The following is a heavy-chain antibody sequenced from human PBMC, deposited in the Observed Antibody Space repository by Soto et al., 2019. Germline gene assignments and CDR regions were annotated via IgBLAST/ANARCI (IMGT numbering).Heavy chain of an antibody. D-gene: IGHD3-22*01. CDR2: IKSKTDGGTP. CDR1: GSTFSNAW. Sequence: GSLRLSCAASGSTFSNAWINWVRQAPGKELEWVDRIKSKTDGGTPDYAAPVKGRFAISRDDSKNMVYLQMNSLKTEDTCIYYCTTDSYSSIIVVRFDYWGHGTLVTVSS. J-gene: IGHJ4*01. V-gene: IGHV3-15*07. CDR3: TTDSYSSIIVVRFDY.